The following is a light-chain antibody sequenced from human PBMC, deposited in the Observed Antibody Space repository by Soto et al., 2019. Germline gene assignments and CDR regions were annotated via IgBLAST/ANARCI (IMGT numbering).Light chain of an antibody. CDR3: QQYNNWPPVT. V-gene: IGKV3D-15*01. J-gene: IGKJ3*01. CDR1: QSVSSN. Sequence: IVMTHTPTTLAVSPGERATLSCSASQSVSSNLAWYQQKPGQAPRLLIYGASTRATGIPARFSGSGSGTEFTLTISSLQSEDFAVYYCQQYNNWPPVTFGPGTKVDI. CDR2: GAS.